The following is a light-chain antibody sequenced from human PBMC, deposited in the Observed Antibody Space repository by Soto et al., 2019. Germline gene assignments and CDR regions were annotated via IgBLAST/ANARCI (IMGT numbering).Light chain of an antibody. CDR2: LAS. J-gene: IGKJ5*01. CDR1: QGIGRY. V-gene: IGKV1-9*01. CDR3: PKLNSYPIT. Sequence: IQLTQSPSSLSASVGDRVTITCRASQGIGRYLACYQQKPGQAPKLLIYLASSLQSGLPSGFTGSGSGTDFTLTISSLQHEDFANYYFPKLNSYPITFGPGTRLEIK.